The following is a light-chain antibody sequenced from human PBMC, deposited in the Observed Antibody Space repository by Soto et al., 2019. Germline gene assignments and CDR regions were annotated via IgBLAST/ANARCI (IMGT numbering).Light chain of an antibody. Sequence: QSVLTQPASVSGSPGQSITISCTGTSSDVGSYNLVSWYQQHPGKAPKLMIYEGSKRPSGVSNRFSGSKSCNTASLTISGHQDEDEADYDCCSYAGSFTPYVFGTGTKLTVL. V-gene: IGLV2-23*01. CDR3: CSYAGSFTPYV. J-gene: IGLJ1*01. CDR1: SSDVGSYNL. CDR2: EGS.